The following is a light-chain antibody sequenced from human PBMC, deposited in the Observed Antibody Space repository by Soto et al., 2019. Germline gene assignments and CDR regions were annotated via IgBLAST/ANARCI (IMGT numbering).Light chain of an antibody. CDR1: SSDVGGYDY. CDR2: DVS. J-gene: IGLJ2*01. CDR3: CSYTTSNTRV. Sequence: QSALTQPASVSGSPGQSITISCTGTSSDVGGYDYVSWYQQHPGKAPKLMIYDVSNRPSGVSNRFSGSKSGNTASLTISGLQAEDEADYYCCSYTTSNTRVFGGGTKLTFL. V-gene: IGLV2-14*01.